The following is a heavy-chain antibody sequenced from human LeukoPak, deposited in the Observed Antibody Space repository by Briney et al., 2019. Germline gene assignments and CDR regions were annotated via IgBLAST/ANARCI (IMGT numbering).Heavy chain of an antibody. V-gene: IGHV3-53*05. CDR2: IYSGGST. J-gene: IGHJ5*02. Sequence: GGSLRLSCAASGFTVSRDYMSWVRQAPGKGLEWVSVIYSGGSTYYADSVKGRFTISRDKSKNTVYLQMNSLRFEDTAMYYCATNWFDPWGQGTLVTVSS. CDR3: ATNWFDP. CDR1: GFTVSRDY.